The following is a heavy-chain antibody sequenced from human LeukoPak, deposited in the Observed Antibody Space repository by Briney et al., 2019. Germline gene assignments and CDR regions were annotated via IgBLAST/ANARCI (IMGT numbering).Heavy chain of an antibody. D-gene: IGHD3-10*01. J-gene: IGHJ4*02. V-gene: IGHV3-9*01. Sequence: PGGSLRLSCAASGFTFDDYAMHWVRQAPGKGLEWVSGISWNSGSIGYADSVKGRFTISRDNAKNSLYLQMNSLRAEDTAVYYCAKDRGYGSGSYYIPGAYFDYWGQGTLVTVSS. CDR2: ISWNSGSI. CDR1: GFTFDDYA. CDR3: AKDRGYGSGSYYIPGAYFDY.